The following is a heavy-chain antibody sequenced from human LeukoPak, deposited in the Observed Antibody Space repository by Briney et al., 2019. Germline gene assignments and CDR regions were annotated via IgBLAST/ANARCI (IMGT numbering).Heavy chain of an antibody. CDR3: ARACYGSGSYFDY. CDR2: IYYSGST. J-gene: IGHJ4*02. V-gene: IGHV4-31*03. CDR1: GGSISSGGYY. D-gene: IGHD3-10*01. Sequence: SQTLSLTCTVSGGSISSGGYYWSWIRLHPGKGLEWIGYIYYSGSTYYNPSLKSRVTISVDTSKNQFSLKLNSVTAADTAVYYCARACYGSGSYFDYWGRGTLVTVSS.